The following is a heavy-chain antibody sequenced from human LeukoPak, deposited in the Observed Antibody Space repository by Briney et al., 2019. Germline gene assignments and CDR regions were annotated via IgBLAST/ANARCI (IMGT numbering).Heavy chain of an antibody. J-gene: IGHJ3*02. CDR2: IYYSGST. CDR3: ATRYDYVWASYSI. V-gene: IGHV4-61*05. D-gene: IGHD3-16*01. Sequence: SETLSLTCTVSGGSISSSSYYWGWIRQPPGKGLEWIGYIYYSGSTNYNPSLKSRVTISVDTSKNQFSLKLSSVTAADTAVYYCATRYDYVWASYSIWGQGTMVTVSS. CDR1: GGSISSSSYY.